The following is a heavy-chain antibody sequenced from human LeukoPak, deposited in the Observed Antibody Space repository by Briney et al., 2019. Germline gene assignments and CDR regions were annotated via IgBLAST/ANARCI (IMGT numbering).Heavy chain of an antibody. D-gene: IGHD5-18*01. CDR3: ARGSRRGYSYGTGPWFDP. V-gene: IGHV4-34*01. Sequence: PSETLSLTCAVYGGSFSGYYWSWIRQPPGKGLEWIGEINHSGSTNYNPSLKSRVTISVDTSKNQFSLKLSSVTAADTAVYYCARGSRRGYSYGTGPWFDPWGQGTLVTVSS. CDR1: GGSFSGYY. CDR2: INHSGST. J-gene: IGHJ5*02.